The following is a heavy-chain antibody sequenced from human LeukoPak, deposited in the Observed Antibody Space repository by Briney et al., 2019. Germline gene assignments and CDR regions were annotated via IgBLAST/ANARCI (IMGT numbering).Heavy chain of an antibody. CDR1: VYTCTSYD. V-gene: IGHV1-8*01. Sequence: ASVKVSCKSSVYTCTSYDINWVRQATGQGLEWMGWMNPNSGNTGYAQKFQGRVTMTRDTSISTAYIDLSSLRSEDTAGYYCARGGLYYYGSGNELDYWGQGTLVTVSS. CDR3: ARGGLYYYGSGNELDY. CDR2: MNPNSGNT. J-gene: IGHJ4*02. D-gene: IGHD3-10*01.